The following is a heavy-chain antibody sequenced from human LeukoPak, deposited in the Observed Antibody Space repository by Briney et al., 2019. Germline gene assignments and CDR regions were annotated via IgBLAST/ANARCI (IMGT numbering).Heavy chain of an antibody. J-gene: IGHJ2*01. Sequence: SQTLSLTCTVSGGSISSGGYYWSWIRQHPGKGLEWIGYIYYSGSTYYNPSLKSRVTISVDTSKNQFSLKLSSVTAADTAVYYCARCLYYYDSSVPQGWYFDLWGRGTLVTVS. V-gene: IGHV4-31*03. D-gene: IGHD3-22*01. CDR1: GGSISSGGYY. CDR3: ARCLYYYDSSVPQGWYFDL. CDR2: IYYSGST.